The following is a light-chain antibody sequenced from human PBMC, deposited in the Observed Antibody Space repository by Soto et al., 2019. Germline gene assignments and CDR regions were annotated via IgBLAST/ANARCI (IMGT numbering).Light chain of an antibody. V-gene: IGLV2-14*01. CDR1: MRDVGAYNL. J-gene: IGLJ1*01. Sequence: QSVLTQPASVSGSPGQSITISCAGTMRDVGAYNLVSWYQQHPGRAPQLIIYEVRNRPSGISFRFSGSKSGNTASLTISGLQAEDEADYYCSSYTDSSNYVFGTGTKVTVL. CDR2: EVR. CDR3: SSYTDSSNYV.